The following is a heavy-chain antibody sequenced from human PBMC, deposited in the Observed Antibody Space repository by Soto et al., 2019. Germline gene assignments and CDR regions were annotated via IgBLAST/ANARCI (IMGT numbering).Heavy chain of an antibody. J-gene: IGHJ6*04. CDR1: AGTFTNSI. V-gene: IGHV1-69*01. D-gene: IGHD3-10*02. CDR3: AREQCSHLSSFEQYNGMDV. Sequence: QVHLVQSGPEVKKPGSSVKVSCRASAGTFTNSIISWVRQARGQGLEWLGAIMPVSGAAIYAQIFKGRITITAAESTSTVYMELSGLRSDDTAVYYCAREQCSHLSSFEQYNGMDVWGKGTPFTVSS. CDR2: IMPVSGAA.